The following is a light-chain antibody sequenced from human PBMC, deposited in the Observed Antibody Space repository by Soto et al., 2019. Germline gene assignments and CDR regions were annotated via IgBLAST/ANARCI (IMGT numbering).Light chain of an antibody. CDR3: SSYTSSSTLDV. V-gene: IGLV2-14*01. Sequence: QSALTXPASVSGSPGQSITISCTGTGSDVGGYNYVSWYQQHPGKAPKLMIYDVSNRPSGVSNRFSGSKSGNTASLTISGLQAEDEADYYCSSYTSSSTLDVFGTGTKVTVL. CDR1: GSDVGGYNY. CDR2: DVS. J-gene: IGLJ1*01.